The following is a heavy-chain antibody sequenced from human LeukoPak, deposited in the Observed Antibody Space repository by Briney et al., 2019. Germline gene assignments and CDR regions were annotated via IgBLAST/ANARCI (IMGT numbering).Heavy chain of an antibody. CDR2: IWYDESNK. D-gene: IGHD2-15*01. J-gene: IGHJ5*02. Sequence: PGGSLRLSCAASGFTFSSYGMHWVRQAPGKGLEWVAVIWYDESNKYYADSVKGRFTISRDNSKNTLYLQMNSLRAEDTAVYYCARSVVAPQDWFDPWGQGTLATVSS. CDR3: ARSVVAPQDWFDP. CDR1: GFTFSSYG. V-gene: IGHV3-33*01.